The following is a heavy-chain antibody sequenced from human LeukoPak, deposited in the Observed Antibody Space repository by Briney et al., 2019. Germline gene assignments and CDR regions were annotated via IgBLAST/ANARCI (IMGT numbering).Heavy chain of an antibody. CDR2: INSDGSST. D-gene: IGHD3-10*01. CDR3: ARESPDYYGSGSKYGMDV. J-gene: IGHJ6*02. V-gene: IGHV3-74*01. CDR1: GFIFSSYW. Sequence: GGSLRLSCAASGFIFSSYWMHWVRQAPGKGLVWDSHINSDGSSTSYADSVKGRFTISRDNAKNTLYLQMNSLRAEDTAVYYCARESPDYYGSGSKYGMDVWGQGTTVTVSS.